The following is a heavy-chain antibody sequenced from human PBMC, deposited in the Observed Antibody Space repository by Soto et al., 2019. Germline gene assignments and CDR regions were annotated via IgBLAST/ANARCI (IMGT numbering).Heavy chain of an antibody. CDR3: ARDYSGSGSYVNWFDP. V-gene: IGHV4-59*01. CDR1: GGSISSYY. J-gene: IGHJ5*02. CDR2: IYYSGST. Sequence: SETLSLTCTVSGGSISSYYWSWIRQPPGKGLEWIGYIYYSGSTNYNPSLKSRVTISVDTSKNQFSLKLSSVTAADTAVYYCARDYSGSGSYVNWFDPWGQGTLVTVSS. D-gene: IGHD3-10*01.